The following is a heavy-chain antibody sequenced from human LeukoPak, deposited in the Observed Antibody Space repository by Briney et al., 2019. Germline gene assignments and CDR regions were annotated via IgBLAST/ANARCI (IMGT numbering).Heavy chain of an antibody. CDR2: INPSGGST. CDR3: AREDYDILTGNWFDP. D-gene: IGHD3-9*01. V-gene: IGHV1-46*01. CDR1: GYTFTSYY. Sequence: ASVKVSCKASGYTFTSYYMHWVRQAPGQGLEWMGIINPSGGSTSYAPKFQGRVTMTRDTSTSTVYMELSSLRSEDTAVYYCAREDYDILTGNWFDPWGQGTLVTVSS. J-gene: IGHJ5*02.